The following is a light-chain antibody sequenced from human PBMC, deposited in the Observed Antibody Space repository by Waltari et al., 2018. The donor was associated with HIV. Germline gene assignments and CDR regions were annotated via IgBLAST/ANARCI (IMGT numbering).Light chain of an antibody. CDR3: SSYVVNSTPYV. J-gene: IGLJ1*01. V-gene: IGLV2-14*01. Sequence: QSTLTQPASVSGSPGQSITISFTGTSNDVGRYDYFSWYQHHPGKAPKLGIYEVTNRPSGISNRFSGSKSGNTASLTISGLQAEDEADYYCSSYVVNSTPYVFGSGTKVTVL. CDR2: EVT. CDR1: SNDVGRYDY.